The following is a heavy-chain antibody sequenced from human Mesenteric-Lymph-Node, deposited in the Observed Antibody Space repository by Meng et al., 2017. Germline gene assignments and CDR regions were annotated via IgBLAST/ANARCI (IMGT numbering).Heavy chain of an antibody. Sequence: SGPTLVKPTQTLTLTCTFSGFSLSTSGMCVSWIRQPPGEALEWLALIDWDDDKYYSTSLKTRLTISKDTSKNQVVLTMTNMDPVDTATYYCARIPKYGSGLNYYYYYGMDVWGQGTTVTVSS. V-gene: IGHV2-70*01. CDR3: ARIPKYGSGLNYYYYYGMDV. D-gene: IGHD3-10*01. CDR1: GFSLSTSGMC. CDR2: IDWDDDK. J-gene: IGHJ6*02.